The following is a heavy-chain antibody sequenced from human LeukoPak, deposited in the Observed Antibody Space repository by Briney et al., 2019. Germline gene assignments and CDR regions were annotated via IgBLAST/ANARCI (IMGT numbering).Heavy chain of an antibody. Sequence: NSSETLSLTCTVSAGSIRSSSFFWDWIRQPPGKGMEWIGSIYYSGSTYYNPSLKSRVTMSIDTSKNQFSQNRSSETAADTAVYYCAPGDVVVPPAAQRPLDYGGQGPLVTVSS. J-gene: IGHJ4*02. CDR2: IYYSGST. CDR3: APGDVVVPPAAQRPLDY. CDR1: AGSIRSSSFF. V-gene: IGHV4-39*01. D-gene: IGHD2-2*01.